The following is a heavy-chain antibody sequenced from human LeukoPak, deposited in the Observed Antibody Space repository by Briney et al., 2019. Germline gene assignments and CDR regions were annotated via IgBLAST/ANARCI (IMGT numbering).Heavy chain of an antibody. CDR2: IYTSGST. V-gene: IGHV4-4*09. CDR1: GGSISSYY. Sequence: SETLPLTCTVSGGSISSYYWSWIRQPPGKGLEWIGYIYTSGSTNYNPSLKSRVTISVDTSKNQFSLKLSSVTAADTAVYYCARLHYMDVWGKGTTVTVSS. CDR3: ARLHYMDV. J-gene: IGHJ6*03.